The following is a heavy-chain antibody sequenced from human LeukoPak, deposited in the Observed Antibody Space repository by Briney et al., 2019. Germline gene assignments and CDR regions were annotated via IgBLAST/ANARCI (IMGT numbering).Heavy chain of an antibody. CDR2: IYYSGST. V-gene: IGHV4-30-4*08. D-gene: IGHD6-13*01. CDR1: GGSISSSSYS. Sequence: SETLSLTCTVSGGSISSSSYSWTWIRQPPGKGLEWIGYIYYSGSTYYNPSLKSRVTVSVDTSKNQFSLKLSSVTAADTAVYYCARYSSSWYIFPYYFDYWGQGTLVTVSS. J-gene: IGHJ4*02. CDR3: ARYSSSWYIFPYYFDY.